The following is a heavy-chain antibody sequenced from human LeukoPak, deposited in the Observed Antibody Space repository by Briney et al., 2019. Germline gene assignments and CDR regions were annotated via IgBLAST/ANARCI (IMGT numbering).Heavy chain of an antibody. CDR3: ARAGLVLGAEFDY. D-gene: IGHD2-8*02. V-gene: IGHV4-31*03. CDR2: IYYSGST. J-gene: IGHJ4*02. Sequence: PSETLSLTCTVSGGSISSGGYYWTWIRQHPGKGLEWIGYIYYSGSTYYNPSLKSRVTMSVDTSKTQLSLNLRSVTAADTAVYFCARAGLVLGAEFDYWGQGILVTVSP. CDR1: GGSISSGGYY.